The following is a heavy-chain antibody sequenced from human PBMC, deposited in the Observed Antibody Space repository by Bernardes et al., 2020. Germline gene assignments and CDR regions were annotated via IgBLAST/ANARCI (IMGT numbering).Heavy chain of an antibody. D-gene: IGHD2-2*01. J-gene: IGHJ3*02. CDR1: GYSFTTYW. V-gene: IGHV5-51*01. CDR2: IYPGDSDT. CDR3: ARLTGMIVVVPAATFDAFDI. Sequence: GESLKISCKGSGYSFTTYWIGWVRQMPGKGLEWMGIIYPGDSDTRYSPSFQGQVTISADKSISTAYLQWSSLKASDTAMYYCARLTGMIVVVPAATFDAFDIWGQGTMVTVSS.